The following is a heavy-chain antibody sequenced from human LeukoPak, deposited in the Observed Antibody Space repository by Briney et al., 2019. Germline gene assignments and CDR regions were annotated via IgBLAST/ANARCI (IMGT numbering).Heavy chain of an antibody. V-gene: IGHV1-18*01. Sequence: ASVKVSCKASGYTFTSYGISWVRQAPGQGLEWMGWISAYNGNTNYAQKLQGRVTMTTDTSTSTAYMELRSLRSDDTAVYYCARVVQDYYDSSGHAFRYWGQGTPVTVSS. CDR1: GYTFTSYG. CDR3: ARVVQDYYDSSGHAFRY. D-gene: IGHD3-22*01. CDR2: ISAYNGNT. J-gene: IGHJ4*02.